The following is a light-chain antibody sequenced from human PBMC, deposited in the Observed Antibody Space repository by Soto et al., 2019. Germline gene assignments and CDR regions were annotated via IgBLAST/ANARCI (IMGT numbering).Light chain of an antibody. CDR1: SSDVGGYNY. J-gene: IGLJ2*01. CDR3: SSHTSSSTLVV. V-gene: IGLV2-14*01. CDR2: GVS. Sequence: QSALTQPASVSGSAGQSITISCTGTSSDVGGYNYVSWYQQHPGKAPKLMIYGVSNRPSGVSNRFSGSKSGNTASLTISGLKAEDEADYYCSSHTSSSTLVVFGGGTKHTVL.